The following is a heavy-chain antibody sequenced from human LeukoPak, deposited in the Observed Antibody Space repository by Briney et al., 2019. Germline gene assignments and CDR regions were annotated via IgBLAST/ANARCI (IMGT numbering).Heavy chain of an antibody. D-gene: IGHD2-2*01. CDR1: GIAFDEHG. CDR3: ARAPITSPFYFDS. J-gene: IGHJ4*02. Sequence: GGSLRLSCTASGIAFDEHGMSWVRQVPGKGLEWVSGINWSGGSTGYADPLRGRFTISRDNAKNSLYLQMDSLRAEETALYYCARAPITSPFYFDSWGQGTLVTVSS. V-gene: IGHV3-20*04. CDR2: INWSGGST.